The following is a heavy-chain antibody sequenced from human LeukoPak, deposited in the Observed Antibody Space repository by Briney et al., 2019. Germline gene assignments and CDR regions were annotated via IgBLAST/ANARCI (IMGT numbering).Heavy chain of an antibody. J-gene: IGHJ4*02. CDR2: IYCSGST. D-gene: IGHD2-15*01. V-gene: IGHV4-39*01. CDR1: GGSISSSSYY. Sequence: SETLSLTCTVSGGSISSSSYYWGWIRQPPGKGLEWIGSIYCSGSTYYNPSLKSLVTISVDTSKNQFSLKLSSVTAADTAVYYCARGDCSGGSCYLFDYWGQGALVTVSS. CDR3: ARGDCSGGSCYLFDY.